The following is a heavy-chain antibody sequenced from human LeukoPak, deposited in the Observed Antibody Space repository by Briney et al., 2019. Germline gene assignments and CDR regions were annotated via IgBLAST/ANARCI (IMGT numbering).Heavy chain of an antibody. Sequence: SETLSLTCAVYGGSFSGYYWSWIRQPPGKGLEWIGEINHSGSTNYNPSLKSRVTISVDTSQDQFSLKLNSVTAADTAVFYCARGRRGFGYGMDVWGQGTTVTVSS. V-gene: IGHV4-34*01. CDR1: GGSFSGYY. J-gene: IGHJ6*02. D-gene: IGHD3-10*01. CDR3: ARGRRGFGYGMDV. CDR2: INHSGST.